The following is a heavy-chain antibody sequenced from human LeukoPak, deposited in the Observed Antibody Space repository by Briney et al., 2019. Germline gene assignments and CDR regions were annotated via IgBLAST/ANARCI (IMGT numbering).Heavy chain of an antibody. CDR2: IYYSGST. J-gene: IGHJ4*02. Sequence: PETLSLTCTVSGGATSSYYTGWIRQPPGGGLGWVGYIYYSGSTNYNPSLKSRVTISVDTSKNQFSLKLSSVTAADTAVYYCARAPYYYDSSGYYLFDYWGQGTLVTVSS. CDR3: ARAPYYYDSSGYYLFDY. V-gene: IGHV4-59*01. D-gene: IGHD3-22*01. CDR1: GGATSSYY.